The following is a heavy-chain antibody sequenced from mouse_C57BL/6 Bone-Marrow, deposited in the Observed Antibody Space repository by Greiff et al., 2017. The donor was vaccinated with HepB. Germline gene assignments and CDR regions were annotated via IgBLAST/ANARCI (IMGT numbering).Heavy chain of an antibody. V-gene: IGHV1-69*01. Sequence: QVQLQQPGAELVMPGASVKLSCKASGYTFTSYWMHWVKQRPGQGLEWIGEIDPSDSYTNYNQKFKGKSTLTVDKSSSTAYLQLSSLTSEDSAVYNCAREGAYYYGSSYNFDYWGQGTTLTVSS. CDR1: GYTFTSYW. D-gene: IGHD1-1*01. CDR3: AREGAYYYGSSYNFDY. J-gene: IGHJ2*01. CDR2: IDPSDSYT.